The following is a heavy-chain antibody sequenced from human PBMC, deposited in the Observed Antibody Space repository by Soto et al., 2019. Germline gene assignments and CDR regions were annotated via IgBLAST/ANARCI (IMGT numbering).Heavy chain of an antibody. CDR3: ARRHLAVAVSPWFDP. CDR1: GLSITDSEMG. CDR2: IDSSGEK. D-gene: IGHD6-19*01. Sequence: QVTLKESGPVLVKPTETLTLRCTVSGLSITDSEMGVSWIRQPPGQPLEWLAHIDSSGEKSYRTFLKSRLASSKDTSKSQIVLTMTNMDPADTATYCCARRHLAVAVSPWFDPWGQGIPVTVSS. V-gene: IGHV2-26*01. J-gene: IGHJ5*02.